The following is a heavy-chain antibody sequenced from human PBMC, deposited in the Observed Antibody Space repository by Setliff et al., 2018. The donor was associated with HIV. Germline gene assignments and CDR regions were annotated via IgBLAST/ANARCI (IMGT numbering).Heavy chain of an antibody. CDR3: AMGSSGYPFDY. V-gene: IGHV4-39*01. CDR1: GGSISSSSYY. CDR2: MSYTGTT. J-gene: IGHJ4*02. Sequence: SLTCTVSGGSISSSSYYWGWIRQPPGKGLDWIGSMSYTGTTYDNPSLKSRVTISVDTSKNQFSLKLTSVTAADAAVYFCAMGSSGYPFDYWGQGSLVTVS. D-gene: IGHD3-22*01.